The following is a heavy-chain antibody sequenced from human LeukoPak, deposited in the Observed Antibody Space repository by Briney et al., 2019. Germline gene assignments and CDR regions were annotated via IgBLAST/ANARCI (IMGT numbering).Heavy chain of an antibody. J-gene: IGHJ4*02. CDR2: ISISSNYI. V-gene: IGHV3-21*01. CDR1: GFTFSRYS. CDR3: AKDREVVAANYYFDY. Sequence: GGSLRLSCAASGFTFSRYSMNWVRQAPGKGLEWVSSISISSNYIYYADSVKGRFTISRDNAKNSLYLQMNGLRAEDTAVYYCAKDREVVAANYYFDYWGQGTLVTVSS. D-gene: IGHD2-15*01.